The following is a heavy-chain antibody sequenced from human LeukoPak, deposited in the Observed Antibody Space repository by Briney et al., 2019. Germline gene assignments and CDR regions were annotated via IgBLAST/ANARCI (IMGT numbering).Heavy chain of an antibody. D-gene: IGHD3-9*01. CDR3: ARSPTGYYFYYYYYMVV. J-gene: IGHJ6*03. CDR1: GFTLSPYS. V-gene: IGHV3-21*01. CDR2: ISSSSSYI. Sequence: GGSLRPSCAASGFTLSPYSMNWVRQAPGKGLEWVSYISSSSSYIYYADSLKGRFTISRDNAKNSLYLQMNSLRAEDTAVYYCARSPTGYYFYYYYYMVVWRKGSTVSVCS.